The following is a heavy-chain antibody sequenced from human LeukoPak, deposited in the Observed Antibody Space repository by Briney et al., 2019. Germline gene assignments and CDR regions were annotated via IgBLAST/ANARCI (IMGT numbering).Heavy chain of an antibody. V-gene: IGHV1-18*01. CDR3: ASRIRSSSRPAEYFQH. D-gene: IGHD6-13*01. CDR1: GYTFTSYG. Sequence: ASVKVSCKASGYTFTSYGISWVRQAPGQGLEWMGWIRAYNGNTNYAQRLQGRVTMTTDTSTSTAYMELRSLRSDDTAVYYCASRIRSSSRPAEYFQHWGQGALVTVSS. CDR2: IRAYNGNT. J-gene: IGHJ1*01.